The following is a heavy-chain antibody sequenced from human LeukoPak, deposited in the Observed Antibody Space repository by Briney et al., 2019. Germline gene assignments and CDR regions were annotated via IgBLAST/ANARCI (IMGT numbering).Heavy chain of an antibody. V-gene: IGHV1-46*01. CDR1: GYTLTSYY. CDR2: INPSGGST. J-gene: IGHJ3*02. Sequence: ASVKVSCKASGYTLTSYYMDWVRQAPGQGLEWMGIINPSGGSTSYAQKFQGRVTITRDTSTSTVYRELSSLRSEDTAVYYCARHPSPTIFGVVTPLDSFDNWGQGTMVTVSS. D-gene: IGHD3-3*01. CDR3: ARHPSPTIFGVVTPLDSFDN.